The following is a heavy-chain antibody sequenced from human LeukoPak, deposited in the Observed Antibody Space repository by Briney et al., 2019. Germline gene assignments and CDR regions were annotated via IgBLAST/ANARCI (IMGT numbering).Heavy chain of an antibody. Sequence: GGSLRLSCAASGFTFSSYSMNWVRQAPGKGLEWVSSISSSSSYIYYADSVKGRFTISRDKSKNTLYLQMNSLRAENTAVYYCAREGFSRGYYQYYYMDVWGKGTTVTVSS. CDR3: AREGFSRGYYQYYYMDV. CDR1: GFTFSSYS. V-gene: IGHV3-21*01. CDR2: ISSSSSYI. D-gene: IGHD6-13*01. J-gene: IGHJ6*03.